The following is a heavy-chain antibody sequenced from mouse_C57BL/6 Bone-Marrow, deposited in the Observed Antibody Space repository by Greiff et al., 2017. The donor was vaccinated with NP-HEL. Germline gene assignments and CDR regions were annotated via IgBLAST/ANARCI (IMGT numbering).Heavy chain of an antibody. D-gene: IGHD2-5*01. CDR3: AKASYYSNYYFDY. CDR1: GFSLTSYG. V-gene: IGHV2-5*01. J-gene: IGHJ2*01. CDR2: IWRGGST. Sequence: VQVVESGPGLVQPSQSLSITCTVSGFSLTSYGVHWVRQSPGKGLEWLGVIWRGGSTDYNAAFTSRLSITKDNSKSQVFFKMNSLQADDTAIYYCAKASYYSNYYFDYWGQGTTLTVSS.